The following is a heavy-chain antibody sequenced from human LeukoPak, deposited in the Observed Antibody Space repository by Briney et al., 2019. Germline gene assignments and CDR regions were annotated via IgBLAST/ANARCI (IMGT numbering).Heavy chain of an antibody. Sequence: GSLRLSCAASGFTFSSYAMSWVRQAPGKGLEWVAFIQYNGNNKYYADSVKGRFTISRDNSKNTLYLQMNSLRADDTAMYYCAKDGRFGQLLFIDYWGQGTLVTVSS. CDR1: GFTFSSYA. J-gene: IGHJ4*02. D-gene: IGHD3-10*01. CDR3: AKDGRFGQLLFIDY. CDR2: IQYNGNNK. V-gene: IGHV3-30*02.